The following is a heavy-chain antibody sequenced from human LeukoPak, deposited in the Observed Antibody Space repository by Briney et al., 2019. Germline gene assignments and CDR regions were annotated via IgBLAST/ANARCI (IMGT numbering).Heavy chain of an antibody. V-gene: IGHV5-10-1*01. Sequence: GESLKISCKGSGYSFTNYWISWVRQMPGKGLEWMGRIDPSDSYTNYSPSFQGHVTISADKSISTAYLQWSRLKASDTAMYYCARHYRYYYDSSDYYYGASGAFDIWGQGTMVTVSS. CDR2: IDPSDSYT. J-gene: IGHJ3*02. D-gene: IGHD3-22*01. CDR1: GYSFTNYW. CDR3: ARHYRYYYDSSDYYYGASGAFDI.